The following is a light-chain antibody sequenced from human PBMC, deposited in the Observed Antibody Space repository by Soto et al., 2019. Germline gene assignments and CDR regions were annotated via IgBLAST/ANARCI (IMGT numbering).Light chain of an antibody. CDR1: QSVSSSF. J-gene: IGKJ1*01. Sequence: EIVLTQSPGTLSLSPGERATLSCRASQSVSSSFLGWYQQKPGQAPRLLTYGASSRATGIPDRFSGSGSGTDFTLTISRLESEDFEVYYCQQYGTSPWTFGQGTKVDIK. CDR3: QQYGTSPWT. CDR2: GAS. V-gene: IGKV3-20*01.